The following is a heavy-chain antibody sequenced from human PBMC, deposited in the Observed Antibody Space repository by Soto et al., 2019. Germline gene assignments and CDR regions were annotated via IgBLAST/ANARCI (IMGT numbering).Heavy chain of an antibody. J-gene: IGHJ4*02. D-gene: IGHD5-12*01. V-gene: IGHV1-2*02. CDR2: ISPDSGGT. CDR1: GYTFTGYY. Sequence: QVQLVQSGAEVKKPGASVKVSCKASGYTFTGYYLHWVRQAPGHGLEWMGWISPDSGGTNYAQKFQGRVTMTRDTSIITAFMELRWLTSDDTAVYYCARDSRSGYDYHSYEFWGQGALVTVSS. CDR3: ARDSRSGYDYHSYEF.